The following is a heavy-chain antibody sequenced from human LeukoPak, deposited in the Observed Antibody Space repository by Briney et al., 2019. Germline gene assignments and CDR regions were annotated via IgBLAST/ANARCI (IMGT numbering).Heavy chain of an antibody. CDR3: ARSLLLRYFDWLLGPFDY. CDR1: GYTFTSYA. D-gene: IGHD3-9*01. CDR2: INAGNGNT. J-gene: IGHJ4*02. Sequence: GASVKVSCKASGYTFTSYAMHWVRQAPGQRLEWMGWINAGNGNTKYSQKFQGRVTITRDTSASTAYMELSSLRSEDTAVYYCARSLLLRYFDWLLGPFDYWGQGTLVTVSS. V-gene: IGHV1-3*01.